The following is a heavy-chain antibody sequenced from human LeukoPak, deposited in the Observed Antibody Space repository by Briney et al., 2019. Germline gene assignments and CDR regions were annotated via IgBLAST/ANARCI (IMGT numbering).Heavy chain of an antibody. V-gene: IGHV3-30*18. CDR1: GFTFSSYG. D-gene: IGHD2-2*01. CDR2: ISYDGSNK. J-gene: IGHJ6*02. Sequence: GGSLRLSCAASGFTFSSYGMHWVRQAPGKGLEWVTVISYDGSNKYYADSVKGRFTISRDNSKNTLYLQMNSLRAEDTAVYYCAKDVGYCSSTSCSYYYYYGMDVWGQGTTVPVSS. CDR3: AKDVGYCSSTSCSYYYYYGMDV.